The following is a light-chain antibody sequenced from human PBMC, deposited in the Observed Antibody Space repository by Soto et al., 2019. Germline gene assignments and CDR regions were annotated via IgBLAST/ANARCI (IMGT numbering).Light chain of an antibody. V-gene: IGKV3-11*01. J-gene: IGKJ4*01. CDR1: QSVSSY. Sequence: EIVLTQSPSTLSWSPVERATLSCRASQSVSSYFAWYQQKPGQAPRLLIYDVSIRATGIPARFSGSGSGTDFTLTISSLEPEDFAVYYCQQRSNWPLTFGGGTKVDIK. CDR3: QQRSNWPLT. CDR2: DVS.